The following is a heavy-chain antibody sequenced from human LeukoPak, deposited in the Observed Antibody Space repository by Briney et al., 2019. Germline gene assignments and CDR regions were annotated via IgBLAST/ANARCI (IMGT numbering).Heavy chain of an antibody. CDR3: ARGLSRYYYYYMDV. J-gene: IGHJ6*03. Sequence: HVASVKVSCKASGYTFTGYYMHWVRQAPGQGLEWMGGINPNSGGTNYAQKFQGRVTMTRDTSISTAYMELSRLRSDDTAVYYCARGLSRYYYYYMDVWGKGTTVTVSS. D-gene: IGHD2-2*01. V-gene: IGHV1-2*02. CDR2: INPNSGGT. CDR1: GYTFTGYY.